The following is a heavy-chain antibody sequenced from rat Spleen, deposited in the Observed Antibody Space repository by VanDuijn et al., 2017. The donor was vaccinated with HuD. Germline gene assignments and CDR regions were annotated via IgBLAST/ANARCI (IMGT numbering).Heavy chain of an antibody. CDR3: TTDGYYYSGPFDY. CDR1: GFPSRNYY. V-gene: IGHV5-20*01. J-gene: IGHJ2*01. CDR2: ISYDGGST. Sequence: EVQLVESDGGLVQPGRSLKLSCAASGFPSRNYYMAWVRQSPTKGLAWVASISYDGGSTYYRDSVKGRFTNSRDNAKSSLYLQMDSLRSEDTATYYCTTDGYYYSGPFDYWGQGVMVTVSS. D-gene: IGHD1-1*01.